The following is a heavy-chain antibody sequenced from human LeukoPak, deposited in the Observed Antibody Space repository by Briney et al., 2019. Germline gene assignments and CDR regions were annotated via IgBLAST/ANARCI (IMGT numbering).Heavy chain of an antibody. Sequence: SETLSLTCTVSGGSISSYYWSWIRQPPGKGLEWIGYIYYSGSTNYNPSLKSRVTISVDTSKNQFSLKLSSVTAADTAVYYCAGSVEMATLFGYWGQGTLVTVSS. J-gene: IGHJ4*02. CDR3: AGSVEMATLFGY. V-gene: IGHV4-59*01. CDR2: IYYSGST. CDR1: GGSISSYY. D-gene: IGHD5-24*01.